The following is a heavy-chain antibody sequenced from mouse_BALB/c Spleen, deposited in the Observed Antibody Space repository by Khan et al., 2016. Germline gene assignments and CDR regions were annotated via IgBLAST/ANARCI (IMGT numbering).Heavy chain of an antibody. Sequence: QIQLVQSGAELMKPGASVKISCKATGYTFSSYWIEWVKQRPGHGLEWIGEILPGSGSTNYNEKFRGKATFTADTSSNTAYMQLSSLTSEDSAVPYCARTDRRGYFDYWGQGTTLTVSS. CDR2: ILPGSGST. CDR1: GYTFSSYW. J-gene: IGHJ2*01. V-gene: IGHV1-9*01. CDR3: ARTDRRGYFDY.